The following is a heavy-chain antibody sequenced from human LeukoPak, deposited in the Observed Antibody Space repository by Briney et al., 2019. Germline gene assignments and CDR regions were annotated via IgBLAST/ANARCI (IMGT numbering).Heavy chain of an antibody. J-gene: IGHJ4*02. Sequence: RGSLRLSCAASGFTFSSYEMNWVRQAPGKGLEWVSYISSSGSTIYYADSVKGRFTISRDNAKNSLYLQMNSLRAEDTAVYYCARDVVGFGELDWGQGTLVTASS. V-gene: IGHV3-48*03. D-gene: IGHD3-10*01. CDR1: GFTFSSYE. CDR3: ARDVVGFGELD. CDR2: ISSSGSTI.